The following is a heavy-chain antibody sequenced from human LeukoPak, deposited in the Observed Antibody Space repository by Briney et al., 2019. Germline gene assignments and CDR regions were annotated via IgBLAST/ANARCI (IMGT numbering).Heavy chain of an antibody. CDR3: ARDLVSGAPDYFDS. D-gene: IGHD1-26*01. CDR1: GFTFISYD. V-gene: IGHV3-30-3*01. Sequence: GGSLRLSCATSGFTFISYDIHWVRQAPGKGLQWVAVMSSDGSIKIYTDSVKGRFTISRDNSKNTLYLEMNSLRVDDTAVYYCARDLVSGAPDYFDSWGQGTLVTVSS. CDR2: MSSDGSIK. J-gene: IGHJ4*02.